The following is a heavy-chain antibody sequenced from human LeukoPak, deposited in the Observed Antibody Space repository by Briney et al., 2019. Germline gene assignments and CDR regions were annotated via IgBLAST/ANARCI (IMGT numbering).Heavy chain of an antibody. J-gene: IGHJ4*02. Sequence: SETLSLTCAVYGGSFSGYYWRWIRQPPGKGLEWIGEINHSGSTNYNPSLKSRVTISVDTSKNQFSLKLSSVTAADTAVYYCARGSGWYGVIDYWGQGTLVTVSS. V-gene: IGHV4-34*01. CDR3: ARGSGWYGVIDY. D-gene: IGHD6-19*01. CDR2: INHSGST. CDR1: GGSFSGYY.